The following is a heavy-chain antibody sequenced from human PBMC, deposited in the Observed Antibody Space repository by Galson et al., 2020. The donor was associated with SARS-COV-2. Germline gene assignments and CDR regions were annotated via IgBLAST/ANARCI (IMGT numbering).Heavy chain of an antibody. V-gene: IGHV4-39*01. D-gene: IGHD3-9*01. CDR2: IYYSESN. J-gene: IGHJ4*02. CDR1: GGSIRTSSYY. CDR3: ARQILTGYYSFYYFDY. Sequence: SETLSLTCTVSGGSIRTSSYYWGWIRKHPGKGLEWIGSIYYSESNYYNPSLTSRLTMSVDTSKNQFSLKLSSVTAADTAVYYCARQILTGYYSFYYFDYWGQGTLVTVAS.